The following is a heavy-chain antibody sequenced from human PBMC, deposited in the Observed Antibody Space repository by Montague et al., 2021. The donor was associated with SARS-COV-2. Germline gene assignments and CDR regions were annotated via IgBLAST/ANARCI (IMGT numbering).Heavy chain of an antibody. J-gene: IGHJ4*02. V-gene: IGHV4-30-2*01. Sequence: TLSLTCTVSGGSISTGGNSWSWIRQPPGRGLELIGYIYVSGTTYYSPSFRSRVTIAVDRSKNQFSLKLTSVTAADTAVYYCARGPTNNIGMVASRLDYWGQGTLVTVSS. CDR1: GGSISTGGNS. CDR2: IYVSGTT. CDR3: ARGPTNNIGMVASRLDY. D-gene: IGHD5-12*01.